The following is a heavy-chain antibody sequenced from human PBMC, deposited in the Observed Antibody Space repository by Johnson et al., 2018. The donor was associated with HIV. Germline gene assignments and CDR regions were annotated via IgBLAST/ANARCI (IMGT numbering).Heavy chain of an antibody. D-gene: IGHD6-13*01. V-gene: IGHV3-23*04. CDR3: AREPSSSWYRGAFDI. Sequence: EQLVESGGGVVQPGRSLRLSCAASGFTFSSYAMSWVRQAPGKGLEWVSAISGSGGSTYYADSVKGRFTISRDNSKNTLFLQMNSLRAEDTAVYYCAREPSSSWYRGAFDIWGQGTLVTVSS. CDR1: GFTFSSYA. J-gene: IGHJ3*02. CDR2: ISGSGGST.